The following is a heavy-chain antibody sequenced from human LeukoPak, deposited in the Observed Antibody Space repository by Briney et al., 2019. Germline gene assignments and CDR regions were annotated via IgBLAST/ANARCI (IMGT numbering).Heavy chain of an antibody. CDR3: AKAPHYYGSGSHLVGMDV. D-gene: IGHD3-10*01. Sequence: GGSLRLSCAASGFTVSSNYMSWVRQAPGKGLEWVSVIYSGGSTYYADSVKGRFTISRHNSKNTLYLQMNSLRAEDTAVYYCAKAPHYYGSGSHLVGMDVWGQGTTVTVSS. V-gene: IGHV3-53*04. J-gene: IGHJ6*02. CDR2: IYSGGST. CDR1: GFTVSSNY.